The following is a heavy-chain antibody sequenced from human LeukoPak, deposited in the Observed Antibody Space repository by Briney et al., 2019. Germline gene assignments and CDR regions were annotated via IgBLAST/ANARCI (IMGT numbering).Heavy chain of an antibody. J-gene: IGHJ4*02. CDR2: IYYGGST. CDR3: ARDYNWNFDY. D-gene: IGHD1-20*01. CDR1: GGSISSYY. Sequence: SETLSLTCSVSGGSISSYYWSWIRQPPGKGLEWIGYIYYGGSTNSNPSLKSRVTISADTSKNLFSLKLSSVTVADTAVYYCARDYNWNFDYWGQGTLVTVSS. V-gene: IGHV4-59*01.